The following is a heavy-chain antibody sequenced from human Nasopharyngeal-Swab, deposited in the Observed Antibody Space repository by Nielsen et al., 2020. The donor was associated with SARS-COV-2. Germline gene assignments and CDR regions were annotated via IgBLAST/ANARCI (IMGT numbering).Heavy chain of an antibody. CDR2: ISGTYTYI. J-gene: IGHJ6*02. CDR3: ARVLGRGVYYYYYGMDV. CDR1: GFSFSDYS. D-gene: IGHD3-10*01. V-gene: IGHV3-21*01. Sequence: GGSLRLSCAASGFSFSDYSLNWVRQPPGKGLEWVSSISGTYTYIYYTDPVKGRFTISRDNAKNSLYLQMNSLRAEGAAMYYCARVLGRGVYYYYYGMDVWGRGTTVTVSS.